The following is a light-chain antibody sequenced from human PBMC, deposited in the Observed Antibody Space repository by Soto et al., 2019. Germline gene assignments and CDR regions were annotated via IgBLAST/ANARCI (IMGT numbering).Light chain of an antibody. V-gene: IGLV2-8*01. Sequence: QSALTQPASVSGSPGQAITISCTGTSSDVGGYNYVSWYQQHPGKAPKLMIYEVNKRPSGVPDRFSGSKSGNTASLTVSGLQAEDEADYYCSSYAGSSNVFGTGTKLT. J-gene: IGLJ1*01. CDR2: EVN. CDR3: SSYAGSSNV. CDR1: SSDVGGYNY.